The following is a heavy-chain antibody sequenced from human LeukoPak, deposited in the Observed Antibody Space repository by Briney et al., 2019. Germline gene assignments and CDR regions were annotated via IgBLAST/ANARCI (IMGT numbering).Heavy chain of an antibody. V-gene: IGHV3-23*01. J-gene: IGHJ4*02. D-gene: IGHD6-19*01. CDR3: AKARGWYDFDY. CDR1: GFTFSSHA. CDR2: ISGVGGSA. Sequence: GGSLRLSCAASGFTFSSHAMSWVRQTPGKGLDWVSGISGVGGSAYYADSVKGRFTISRDNSKNTVYLQMNSLGADDTAVYYCAKARGWYDFDYWGQGILVTVSS.